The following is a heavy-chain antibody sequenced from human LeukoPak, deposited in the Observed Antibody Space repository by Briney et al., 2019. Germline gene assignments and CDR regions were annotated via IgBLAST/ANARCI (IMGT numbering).Heavy chain of an antibody. CDR1: GGSLTDYY. V-gene: IGHV4-59*08. CDR2: VYYSGSA. Sequence: SETLSLTCTVSGGSLTDYYWSWIRQSPENGLEWIGYVYYSGSATYNPSLRSRVTISVDTSKNQFSLKLSSVTAADTAVYYCARHTYDFWSGFDAFDIWGQGTMVTVSS. CDR3: ARHTYDFWSGFDAFDI. J-gene: IGHJ3*02. D-gene: IGHD3-3*01.